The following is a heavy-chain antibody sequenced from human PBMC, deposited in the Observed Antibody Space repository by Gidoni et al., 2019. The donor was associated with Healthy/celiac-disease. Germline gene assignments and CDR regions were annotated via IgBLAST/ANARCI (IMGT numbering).Heavy chain of an antibody. J-gene: IGHJ4*02. V-gene: IGHV4-34*01. Sequence: QVQLQQWGAGLLKPSETLSLTCAVYGGSFSGYYWRWIRQPPGKGLEWIGEINHSGSTNYNPSLKSRVTISVDTSKNQFSLKLSSVTAADTAVYYCARGPITMVRGVKKYYFDYWGQGTLVTVSS. CDR3: ARGPITMVRGVKKYYFDY. CDR1: GGSFSGYY. D-gene: IGHD3-10*01. CDR2: INHSGST.